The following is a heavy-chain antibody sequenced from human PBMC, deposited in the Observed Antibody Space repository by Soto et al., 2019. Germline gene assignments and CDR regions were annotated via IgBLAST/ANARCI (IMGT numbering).Heavy chain of an antibody. CDR3: VRDRFGSWTFDY. D-gene: IGHD6-13*01. CDR2: IHPTDGST. J-gene: IGHJ4*02. Sequence: QVQLVQSGAEVKEPGASVKVSCKASGYNFASNHMHWVRQIPGQGIEWMGIIHPTDGSTSYAQRVRGRITLTRDAPTNTDYMELRGLTSEDTAVYYCVRDRFGSWTFDYWGQGTLLTVSS. V-gene: IGHV1-46*01. CDR1: GYNFASNH.